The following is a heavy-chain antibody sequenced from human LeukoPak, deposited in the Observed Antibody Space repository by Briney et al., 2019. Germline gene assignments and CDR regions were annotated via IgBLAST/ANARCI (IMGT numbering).Heavy chain of an antibody. J-gene: IGHJ4*02. CDR3: ARQWKEHISMVRGVILDY. Sequence: GEPLKISCMGSGYSFTSYWIGLVRHIPGKGLEWVWIIYTGDSDTRSTPSFQGQFTISSDKPISTAYLHWSSLKASDTAMYDCARQWKEHISMVRGVILDYWGQGTLVTVSS. CDR2: IYTGDSDT. V-gene: IGHV5-51*01. D-gene: IGHD3-10*01. CDR1: GYSFTSYW.